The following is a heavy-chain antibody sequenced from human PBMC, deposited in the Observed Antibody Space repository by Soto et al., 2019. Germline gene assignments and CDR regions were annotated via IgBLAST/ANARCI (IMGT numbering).Heavy chain of an antibody. J-gene: IGHJ6*03. D-gene: IGHD2-2*01. CDR1: GYTFTSYY. V-gene: IGHV1-46*03. CDR2: INPSGGST. Sequence: ASVKVSCKASGYTFTSYYIHWVRQAPGQGFEWMGIINPSGGSTSYAQKFQGRVTMTRDTSTSTVYMELSSLRSEDTAVYYCASGPVRVVPAKNYYYYMDGWGKGITVTVSS. CDR3: ASGPVRVVPAKNYYYYMDG.